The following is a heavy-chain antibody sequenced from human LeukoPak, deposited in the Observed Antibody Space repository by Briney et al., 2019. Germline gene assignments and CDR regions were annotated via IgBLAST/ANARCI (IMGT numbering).Heavy chain of an antibody. Sequence: GGSLRLSCAASGFAFISYSMHWVRQAPGKGLEWVAVISYDGSNKYYADSVKGRLTLSRDNSKNTLYQQMNSLRAEDMAVYYCARPYYYDSSGYYLDFWGQGTLVTVSS. J-gene: IGHJ4*02. V-gene: IGHV3-30*04. CDR3: ARPYYYDSSGYYLDF. D-gene: IGHD3-22*01. CDR1: GFAFISYS. CDR2: ISYDGSNK.